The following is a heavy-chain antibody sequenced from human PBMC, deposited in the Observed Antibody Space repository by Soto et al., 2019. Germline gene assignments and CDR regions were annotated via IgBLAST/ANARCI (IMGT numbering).Heavy chain of an antibody. CDR1: GYSFTTYG. CDR2: ISGYNGNT. CDR3: AREGPAPYYYYGMDV. Sequence: QVQLVQSRGEVKKPGASVKVSCKTSGYSFTTYGISWVRQAPGQGLEWMGWISGYNGNTNYAQNLQGRVTMTTDTSTSTADMGLRGLRSDDTAVYYCAREGPAPYYYYGMDVWGQGSTVTVSS. V-gene: IGHV1-18*01. J-gene: IGHJ6*02.